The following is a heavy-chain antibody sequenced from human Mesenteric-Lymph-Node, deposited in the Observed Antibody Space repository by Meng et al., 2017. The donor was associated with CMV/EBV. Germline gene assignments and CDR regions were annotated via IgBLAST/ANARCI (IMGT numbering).Heavy chain of an antibody. Sequence: ASVKVSCKASGYTFTSYDINWVRQATGQGLGWMGWMNPNSGNTGYAQKFQGRVTITRNTSISTAYMELSSLRSEDTAVYYCARDNSDSSSSWWFDPWGQGTLVTVSS. CDR3: ARDNSDSSSSWWFDP. CDR2: MNPNSGNT. V-gene: IGHV1-8*03. J-gene: IGHJ5*02. D-gene: IGHD6-6*01. CDR1: GYTFTSYD.